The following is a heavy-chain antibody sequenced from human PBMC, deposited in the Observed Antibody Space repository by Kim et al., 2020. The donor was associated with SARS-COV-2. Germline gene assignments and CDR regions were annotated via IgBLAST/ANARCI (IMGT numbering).Heavy chain of an antibody. D-gene: IGHD3-9*01. CDR2: IYYSGST. CDR1: GGSISSYY. V-gene: IGHV4-59*08. Sequence: SETLSLTCTVSGGSISSYYWSWIRQPPGKGLEWIGYIYYSGSTNYNPSLKSRVTISVDTSKNQFSLKLSSVTAADTAVYYCARTYYDILTGYYHPYYFDYWGQGTLVTVSS. CDR3: ARTYYDILTGYYHPYYFDY. J-gene: IGHJ4*02.